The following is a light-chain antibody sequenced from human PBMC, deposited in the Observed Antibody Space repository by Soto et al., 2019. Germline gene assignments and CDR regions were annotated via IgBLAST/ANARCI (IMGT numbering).Light chain of an antibody. CDR2: LGS. V-gene: IGKV2-28*01. CDR1: QSLLHTNGFNY. CDR3: MQTLQTPLT. Sequence: DIVMTQSPLSQPVSPGEPASISCRSSQSLLHTNGFNYLDWFLQKPGQSPQVLIYLGSNRASGVPDRFSGSGSGTDFTLTISRVEAEDVGVYYCMQTLQTPLTFGGGTKVEIK. J-gene: IGKJ4*01.